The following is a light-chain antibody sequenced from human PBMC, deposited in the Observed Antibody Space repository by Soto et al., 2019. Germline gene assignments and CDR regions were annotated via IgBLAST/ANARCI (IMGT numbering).Light chain of an antibody. CDR1: QSVSSSY. CDR2: GAS. Sequence: EIVLTQSPGTLSLSPGERATLSCRASQSVSSSYLAWYQQKPGQAPRLLIYGASSRATGIPDRFRGSGSGTGFTLTISGLETEAFAVYYCQQYGSSTITFGQGTRLEIK. CDR3: QQYGSSTIT. J-gene: IGKJ5*01. V-gene: IGKV3-20*01.